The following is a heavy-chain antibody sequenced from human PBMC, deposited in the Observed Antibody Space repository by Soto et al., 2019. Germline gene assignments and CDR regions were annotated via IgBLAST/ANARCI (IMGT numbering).Heavy chain of an antibody. CDR2: ISSSGSTI. D-gene: IGHD6-19*01. J-gene: IGHJ6*02. Sequence: LRLSCAASGFTFSSYEMNWVRQAPGKGLEWVSYISSSGSTIYYADSVKGRFTISRDNAKNSLYLQMNSLRAEDTAVYYCARGEAGGSGWYGYGMDVWGQGTTVTVSS. V-gene: IGHV3-48*03. CDR3: ARGEAGGSGWYGYGMDV. CDR1: GFTFSSYE.